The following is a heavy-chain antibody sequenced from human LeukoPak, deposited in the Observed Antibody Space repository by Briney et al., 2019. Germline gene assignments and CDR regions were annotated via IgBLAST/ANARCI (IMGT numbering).Heavy chain of an antibody. Sequence: SVKVSCKASGYTFKSYDISWVRQATGQGLEWMGWMNPKNGNTGYEQKFQGRGTMTRNTSISTAYMELSSRRSEDTAVYYCARGSIVIAAPPDVWGQGTTVTVSS. CDR3: ARGSIVIAAPPDV. CDR2: MNPKNGNT. J-gene: IGHJ6*02. CDR1: GYTFKSYD. D-gene: IGHD6-13*01. V-gene: IGHV1-8*01.